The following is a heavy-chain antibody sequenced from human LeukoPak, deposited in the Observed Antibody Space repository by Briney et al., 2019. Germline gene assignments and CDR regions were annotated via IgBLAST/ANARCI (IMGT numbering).Heavy chain of an antibody. D-gene: IGHD3-22*01. CDR1: GFTFSSYA. Sequence: GGSLRLSCAASGFTFSSYAMNWVRQAPGKGLEWVSYISSSSSTIYYADSVKGRFTISRDNAKNSLYLQMNSLRAEDTAVYYCARDWNYYDSRSIDYWGQGTLVTVSS. CDR2: ISSSSSTI. CDR3: ARDWNYYDSRSIDY. V-gene: IGHV3-48*01. J-gene: IGHJ4*02.